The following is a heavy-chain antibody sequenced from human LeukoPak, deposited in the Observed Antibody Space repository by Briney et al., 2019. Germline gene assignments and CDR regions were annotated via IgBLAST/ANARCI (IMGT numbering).Heavy chain of an antibody. CDR2: ISNTGGST. J-gene: IGHJ4*02. CDR1: GFSFNTYA. V-gene: IGHV3-23*01. D-gene: IGHD6-19*01. CDR3: AKDRPGYSSGWYDY. Sequence: GSLRLSCAASGFSFNTYAMSWVRQAPGKGLEWVSAISNTGGSTFYADSVKGWFTISRDNSKNTLYPQMNSLRAEDTAVYYCAKDRPGYSSGWYDYWGQGTLVTVSS.